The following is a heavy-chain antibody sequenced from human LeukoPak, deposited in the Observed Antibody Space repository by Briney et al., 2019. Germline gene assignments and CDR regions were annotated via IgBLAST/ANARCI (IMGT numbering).Heavy chain of an antibody. D-gene: IGHD3-22*01. CDR1: GFTFEDYA. V-gene: IGHV3-9*01. Sequence: PGGSLRLSCAASGFTFEDYAMHWVRQAPGKGLEWVSGISWNSGSIGYADSVKGRFTISRDNAKNSLYLQMNSLRAEDTALYYCAKGEYDSSGYARHFDYWGQGTLVTVSS. CDR2: ISWNSGSI. J-gene: IGHJ4*02. CDR3: AKGEYDSSGYARHFDY.